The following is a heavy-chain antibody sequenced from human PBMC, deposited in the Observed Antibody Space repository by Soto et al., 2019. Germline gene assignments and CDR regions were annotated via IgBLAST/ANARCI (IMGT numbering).Heavy chain of an antibody. CDR3: AGNYYYFGMDV. CDR1: GFTVGTNY. V-gene: IGHV3-53*01. J-gene: IGHJ6*02. CDR2: IYASGST. Sequence: GGSLRLSCAASGFTVGTNYMTWVRQAPGKGLEWVSLIYASGSTYYADSVKDRFTISRDNSKNTLSLQMTSLTADDTAVYYCAGNYYYFGMDVWGPGTTITVSS.